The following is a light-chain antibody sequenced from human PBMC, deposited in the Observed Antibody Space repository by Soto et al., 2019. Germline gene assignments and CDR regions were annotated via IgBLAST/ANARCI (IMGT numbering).Light chain of an antibody. CDR2: DVS. J-gene: IGLJ1*01. Sequence: QSALTQPASVSGSPGQSITISCTGTRSDVGGYNYVSWYQQHPGKAPKFMIYDVSNRPSGVSNRFSGSKSDNTASLTISGLQAEDESDYYCSSYTTSNTRQIVFGTGTKLTVL. CDR1: RSDVGGYNY. V-gene: IGLV2-14*01. CDR3: SSYTTSNTRQIV.